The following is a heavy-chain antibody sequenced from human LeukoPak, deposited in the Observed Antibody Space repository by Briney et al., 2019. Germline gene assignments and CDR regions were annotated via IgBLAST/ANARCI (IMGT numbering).Heavy chain of an antibody. V-gene: IGHV4-38-2*02. CDR2: IVPVHGGNT. D-gene: IGHD4-11*01. J-gene: IGHJ4*02. Sequence: SEPLSLTCTVSGSSISSGFYWAWIRQPPGKGLEWIGNIVPVHGGNTKYSSSLKGRVTISADTSKNQFSLKLNSVTAADTAVYYCARDGYSNHASADWGQGTPVTVSS. CDR3: ARDGYSNHASAD. CDR1: GSSISSGFY.